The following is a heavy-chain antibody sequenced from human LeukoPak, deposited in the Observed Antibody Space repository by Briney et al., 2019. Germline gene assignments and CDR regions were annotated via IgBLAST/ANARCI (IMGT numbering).Heavy chain of an antibody. CDR2: INHSGST. CDR1: GGSFSGYY. D-gene: IGHD6-19*01. J-gene: IGHJ3*02. V-gene: IGHV4-34*01. Sequence: SETLSLTCADYGGSFSGYYWSWIRQPPGKGLEWVGEINHSGSTNYNPSLKSRVTISVDTSKNQFSLKLSSVTAADTAVYYCARVGYSSGWYNAFDIWGQGTMVTVSS. CDR3: ARVGYSSGWYNAFDI.